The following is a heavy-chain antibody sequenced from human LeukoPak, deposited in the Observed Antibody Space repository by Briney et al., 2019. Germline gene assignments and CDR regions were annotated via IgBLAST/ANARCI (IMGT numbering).Heavy chain of an antibody. CDR2: IKSDGSST. CDR1: GFTFSNYW. Sequence: GGSLRLSSAASGFTFSNYWMHGVRQAPGKGPVWVSRIKSDGSSTRFADSVQGRFTISRDNGKNTLYLQMNSLRAEDTAVYYCAIGGETSKWYPGYFDYWGQGALVTVSS. J-gene: IGHJ4*02. D-gene: IGHD6-13*01. V-gene: IGHV3-74*01. CDR3: AIGGETSKWYPGYFDY.